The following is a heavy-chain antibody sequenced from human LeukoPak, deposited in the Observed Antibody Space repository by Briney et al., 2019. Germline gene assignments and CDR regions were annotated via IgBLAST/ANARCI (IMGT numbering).Heavy chain of an antibody. V-gene: IGHV4-39*01. Sequence: SETLSLTCTVSGGFIGSSNYYWGWIRQPPGKGLEWIGSIYYSGSTYYNPSLKSRVTISVDTSKNQFSLKLSSVTAADTAVYYCAGLFGSGSYDFDYWGQGTLVTVSS. J-gene: IGHJ4*02. CDR2: IYYSGST. CDR1: GGFIGSSNYY. D-gene: IGHD1-26*01. CDR3: AGLFGSGSYDFDY.